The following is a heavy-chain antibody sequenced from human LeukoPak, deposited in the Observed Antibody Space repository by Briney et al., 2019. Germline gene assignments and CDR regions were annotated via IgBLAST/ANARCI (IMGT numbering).Heavy chain of an antibody. CDR1: GYTFTSYD. V-gene: IGHV1-8*01. CDR2: MNPNSGNT. CDR3: ARVGQTPPPNWFDP. J-gene: IGHJ5*02. Sequence: ASVKVSCKASGYTFTSYDINWVRQATGQGLEWVGWMNPNSGNTGYAQKFRGRVTMTRNTSISTAYMELSSLRSEDTAVYYCARVGQTPPPNWFDPWGQGTLVTVSS.